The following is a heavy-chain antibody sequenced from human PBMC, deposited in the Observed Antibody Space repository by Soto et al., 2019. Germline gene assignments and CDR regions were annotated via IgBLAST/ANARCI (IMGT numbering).Heavy chain of an antibody. CDR3: AKATGLVGASHYFDS. CDR2: ISGSGGST. D-gene: IGHD1-26*01. J-gene: IGHJ4*02. Sequence: EVQLLESGGGLIQPGGSLRLSCAASGFTFDSYAMSWVRQAPGIGLEWVSSISGSGGSTHYTESVKGRFTVSRDESKNTLYLQMNTLRAEDTAVYYCAKATGLVGASHYFDSWGQGTLVTVSS. CDR1: GFTFDSYA. V-gene: IGHV3-23*01.